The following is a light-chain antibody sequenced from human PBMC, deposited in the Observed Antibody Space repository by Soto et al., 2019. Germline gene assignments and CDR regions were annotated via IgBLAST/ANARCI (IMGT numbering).Light chain of an antibody. CDR1: QSVSSSY. CDR2: GAS. CDR3: QQYGSLWT. J-gene: IGKJ1*01. V-gene: IGKV3-20*01. Sequence: EIVLTQSPGTLSLSPGERATLSCRASQSVSSSYLAWYQQKPGQAPRLLIYGASSRATGIPDRFSGSGSANDITLTISRLEPEDFAVYYCQQYGSLWTFGQGTKVEIK.